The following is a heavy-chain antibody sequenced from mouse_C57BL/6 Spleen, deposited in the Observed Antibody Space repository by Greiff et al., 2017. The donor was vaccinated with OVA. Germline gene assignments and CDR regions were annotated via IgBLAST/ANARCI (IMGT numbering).Heavy chain of an antibody. J-gene: IGHJ4*01. D-gene: IGHD2-4*01. CDR2: IYPGSGST. CDR3: AREDYDDDARYYYAMDY. Sequence: QVQLQQPGAELVKPGASVKMSCKASGYTFTSYWITWVKQRPGQGLEWIGDIYPGSGSTNYNEKFKSKATLTVDTSSSTAYMQTSSLTSEDSAVYYCAREDYDDDARYYYAMDYWGQGTSVTVSS. V-gene: IGHV1-55*01. CDR1: GYTFTSYW.